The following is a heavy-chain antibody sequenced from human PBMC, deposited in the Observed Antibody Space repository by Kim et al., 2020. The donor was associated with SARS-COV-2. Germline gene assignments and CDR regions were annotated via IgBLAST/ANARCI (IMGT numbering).Heavy chain of an antibody. CDR2: GTT. Sequence: GTTDYAAPVKGRFTISRDDSKNTLYVQMDSLKTEDTAVYYCHTLYNWSVIRWGKGTLVTVSA. V-gene: IGHV3-15*01. CDR3: HTLYNWSVIR. D-gene: IGHD1-1*01. J-gene: IGHJ4*02.